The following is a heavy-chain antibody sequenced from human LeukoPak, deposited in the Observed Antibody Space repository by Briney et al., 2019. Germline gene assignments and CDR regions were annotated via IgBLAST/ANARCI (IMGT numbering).Heavy chain of an antibody. CDR3: ARYGQHFYYSGMDV. Sequence: SETLSLTCTVSSGSISTYYWSWIRQPAGKGLEWIGRIYSSGSTNYNASFKGRVTMSVDTSKNHFTLKLSSVTAAVTAVYYCARYGQHFYYSGMDVWGQGTTVTVSS. V-gene: IGHV4-4*07. CDR2: IYSSGST. D-gene: IGHD2-2*01. CDR1: SGSISTYY. J-gene: IGHJ6*02.